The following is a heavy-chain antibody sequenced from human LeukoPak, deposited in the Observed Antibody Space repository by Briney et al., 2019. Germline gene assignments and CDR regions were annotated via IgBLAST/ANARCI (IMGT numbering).Heavy chain of an antibody. D-gene: IGHD5-24*01. CDR3: ARSRRWLKLHRGEYYFGS. J-gene: IGHJ4*02. CDR1: GASITSYY. CDR2: IHYSGST. V-gene: IGHV4-59*01. Sequence: PSETLSLTCSASGASITSYYWSWIRQTPGKGLEWIGYIHYSGSTNSNPSLKSRVTVSVDTSKNHFSLKLSSVTAADTAVYFCARSRRWLKLHRGEYYFGSWGQGTLVTVSS.